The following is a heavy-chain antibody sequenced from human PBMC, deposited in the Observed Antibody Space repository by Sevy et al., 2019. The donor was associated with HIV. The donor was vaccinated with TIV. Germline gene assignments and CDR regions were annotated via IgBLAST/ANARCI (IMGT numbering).Heavy chain of an antibody. V-gene: IGHV4-59*01. CDR2: IHYRGSS. Sequence: SETLSLTCSVSVDSIISCYWHWIRQPPGKRLEWIGYIHYRGSSSYNPSLQSRVTISVDTSKKQLSLKLTSVTAADTAVYYCARSDWLLGGGADAFDIWGQGTMVTVSS. CDR3: ARSDWLLGGGADAFDI. D-gene: IGHD3-9*01. J-gene: IGHJ3*02. CDR1: VDSIISCY.